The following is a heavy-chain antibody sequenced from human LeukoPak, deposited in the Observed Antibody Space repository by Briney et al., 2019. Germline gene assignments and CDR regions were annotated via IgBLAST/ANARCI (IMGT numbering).Heavy chain of an antibody. V-gene: IGHV3-23*01. Sequence: GGSLRLSCATSGFTFSSNAMTWVRQAPGKGLECVSAITAPGDATYYADSVKGRFSISRDNSKNTLYLQLNSLRAEDTAVYYCAKVRKGVGAFDIWGQGIMVTVSS. CDR3: AKVRKGVGAFDI. J-gene: IGHJ3*02. D-gene: IGHD3-16*01. CDR2: ITAPGDAT. CDR1: GFTFSSNA.